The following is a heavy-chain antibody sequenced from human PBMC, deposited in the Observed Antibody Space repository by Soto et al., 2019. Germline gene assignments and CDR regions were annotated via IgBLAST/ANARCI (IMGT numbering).Heavy chain of an antibody. CDR3: ARSVAVVKYFFDY. J-gene: IGHJ4*02. Sequence: GASVKVSCKASGYTFTSYYIHWVRQAPGQGLEWMGIINPGGGSTTYAQKFQGRVTMTRDTSTSTVHMELSSLRSEDTAVYYCARSVAVVKYFFDYWGQGTLVTVSS. V-gene: IGHV1-46*01. CDR1: GYTFTSYY. CDR2: INPGGGST. D-gene: IGHD6-19*01.